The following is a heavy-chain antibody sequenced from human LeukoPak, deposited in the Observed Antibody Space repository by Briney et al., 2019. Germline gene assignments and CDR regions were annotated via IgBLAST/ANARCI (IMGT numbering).Heavy chain of an antibody. V-gene: IGHV1-69*04. CDR1: GGTFSSYA. D-gene: IGHD2-2*01. J-gene: IGHJ4*02. Sequence: GASVKVSCKASGGTFSSYAISWVRQAPGQGLEWMGRIIPIFGIANYAQKFQGRVTITADKSTSTAYMELSSLRSEDTAVYYCARVPAQEMYYFDYWGQGTLVTVSS. CDR3: ARVPAQEMYYFDY. CDR2: IIPIFGIA.